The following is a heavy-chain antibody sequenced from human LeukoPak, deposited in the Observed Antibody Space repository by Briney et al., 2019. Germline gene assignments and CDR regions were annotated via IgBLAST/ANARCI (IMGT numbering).Heavy chain of an antibody. V-gene: IGHV4-61*01. D-gene: IGHD2-15*01. Sequence: SETLSLTRTVSGGSVSSASNYWSWIRQPPGKGLEWIGYMYYSGSTSYNPSLKSRVTISADTSKNQFSLKLSSVTAADTAVYYCARDLGYCSGGSCSNFDYWGQGTLVTVSS. CDR3: ARDLGYCSGGSCSNFDY. CDR2: MYYSGST. J-gene: IGHJ4*02. CDR1: GGSVSSASNY.